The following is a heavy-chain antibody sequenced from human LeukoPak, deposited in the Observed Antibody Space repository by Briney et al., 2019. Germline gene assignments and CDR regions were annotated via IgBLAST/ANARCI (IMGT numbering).Heavy chain of an antibody. D-gene: IGHD3-16*01. CDR3: AREGGGYYFDY. J-gene: IGHJ4*02. Sequence: GGSLRLSCAASGFTFNNYVMNWVRQAPGKGLEWVSAITDSSTSTYYADSVKGRFTISRDNSKNTLYLQMNSLRAEDTAVYYCAREGGGYYFDYWGQGTLVTVSS. CDR2: ITDSSTST. V-gene: IGHV3-23*01. CDR1: GFTFNNYV.